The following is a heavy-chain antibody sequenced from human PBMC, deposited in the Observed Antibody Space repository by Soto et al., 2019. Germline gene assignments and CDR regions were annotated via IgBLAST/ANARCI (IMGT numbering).Heavy chain of an antibody. J-gene: IGHJ4*02. CDR2: ISGGGDVT. V-gene: IGHV3-23*01. D-gene: IGHD3-3*01. CDR3: AKVTSGYYTRNLDY. CDR1: GFTFSSYA. Sequence: EVQLLESGGGLVQPGGSLRLSCAASGFTFSSYAMSWVRQAPGKGLEWVSVISGGGDVTHNADSVKGRITISRDNSKNTLYLQMDSLRAEDTAVYYCAKVTSGYYTRNLDYWGQGTLVTVSS.